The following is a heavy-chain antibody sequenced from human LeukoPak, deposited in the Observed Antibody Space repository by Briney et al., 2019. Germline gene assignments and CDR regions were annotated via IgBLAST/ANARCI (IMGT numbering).Heavy chain of an antibody. J-gene: IGHJ4*02. D-gene: IGHD6-13*01. CDR3: ARGFYSSDY. Sequence: GGSLTLSCAVSGFTFSNYYMHWVRQSPGKGLMWVSRINSDGSSTVYADSVKGRFTISRDNAKNTLYLQMNSLRADDTAVYYCARGFYSSDYWGQGNLVTVSS. CDR1: GFTFSNYY. V-gene: IGHV3-74*01. CDR2: INSDGSST.